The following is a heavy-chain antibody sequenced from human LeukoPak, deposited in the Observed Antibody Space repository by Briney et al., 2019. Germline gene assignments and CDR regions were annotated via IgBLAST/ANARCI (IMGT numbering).Heavy chain of an antibody. CDR3: ARRSTFWGYFDY. Sequence: GSQRLSCAASGFKFSDHYIDWVRQAPGKGLEWIGEINHSGSTNYNPSLKSRVTISVDTSKNQFSLKLSSVTAADTAVYYCARRSTFWGYFDYWGQGTLVTVSS. D-gene: IGHD3-16*01. V-gene: IGHV4-34*01. CDR1: GFKFSDHY. J-gene: IGHJ4*02. CDR2: INHSGST.